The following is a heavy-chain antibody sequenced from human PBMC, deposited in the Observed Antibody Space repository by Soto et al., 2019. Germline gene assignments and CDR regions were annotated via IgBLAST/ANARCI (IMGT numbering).Heavy chain of an antibody. CDR2: VHYSGST. CDR1: GGSISNFY. J-gene: IGHJ6*02. CDR3: ARHKDAGSARGGMDV. D-gene: IGHD6-25*01. Sequence: QVQLQESGPGLVKPSETLSLTCTVSGGSISNFYWTWIRQPPGKGLEWIGNVHYSGSTNYNPSVKSRVNTSVDTAQNQLSLTLSSVTAADTAVYYCARHKDAGSARGGMDVWGQGTKVTVSS. V-gene: IGHV4-59*08.